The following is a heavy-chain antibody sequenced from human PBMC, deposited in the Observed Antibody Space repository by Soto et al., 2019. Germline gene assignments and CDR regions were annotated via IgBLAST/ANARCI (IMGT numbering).Heavy chain of an antibody. CDR2: ISAHNGNT. CDR3: ARGRYGDY. J-gene: IGHJ4*02. D-gene: IGHD1-26*01. V-gene: IGHV1-18*01. Sequence: QVHLVQSGAEVKKPGASVKVSCKGSGYTFTSYGITWVRQAPGQGLEWMGWISAHNGNTDYAQRLQGRVTVTRDTSHSTAYMELRGLESDDPAVYYWARGRYGDYLGQGALVPVSS. CDR1: GYTFTSYG.